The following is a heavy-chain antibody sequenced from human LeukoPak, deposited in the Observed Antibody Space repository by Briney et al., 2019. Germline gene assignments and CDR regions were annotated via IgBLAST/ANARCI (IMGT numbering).Heavy chain of an antibody. CDR1: GGSMINNY. J-gene: IGHJ4*02. V-gene: IGHV4-59*08. Sequence: SETLSLTCTVSGGSMINNYWSWLRQAPGKGLEWIGYIYQTGDSNHNPSLKSRVTISMDTSKNQMSLNLKSVTAADTAVYYCARHPFATPFDQWGQGTLVTVSS. D-gene: IGHD2-15*01. CDR3: ARHPFATPFDQ. CDR2: IYQTGDS.